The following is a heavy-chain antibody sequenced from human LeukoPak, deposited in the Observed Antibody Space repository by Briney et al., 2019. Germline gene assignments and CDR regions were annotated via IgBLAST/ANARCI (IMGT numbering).Heavy chain of an antibody. CDR2: IKQDGSEK. D-gene: IGHD1-7*01. CDR1: GFTFGTYW. Sequence: GGSLRLSCAASGFTFGTYWMHWVRQAPGKGLEWVANIKQDGSEKYYVDSVKGRFTISRDNAKNSLYLQMNNLRAEDTAVYYCARVRGTWYYYYMDVWGKGTTVTVSS. J-gene: IGHJ6*03. V-gene: IGHV3-7*01. CDR3: ARVRGTWYYYYMDV.